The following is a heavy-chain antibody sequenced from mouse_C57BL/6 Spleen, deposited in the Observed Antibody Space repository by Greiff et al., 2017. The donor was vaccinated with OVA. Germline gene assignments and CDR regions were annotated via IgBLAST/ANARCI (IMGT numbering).Heavy chain of an antibody. CDR1: GYTFTSYW. V-gene: IGHV1-64*01. CDR3: ARGSYYGSSWDAMDY. D-gene: IGHD1-1*01. CDR2: IHPNSGST. Sequence: QVQLQQPGAELVKPGASVKLSCKASGYTFTSYWMHWVKQRPGQGLAWIGMIHPNSGSTNYNEKFKSKATLTVDKSSSTAYMQLSSLTSEDSAVYYCARGSYYGSSWDAMDYWGQGTSVTVSS. J-gene: IGHJ4*01.